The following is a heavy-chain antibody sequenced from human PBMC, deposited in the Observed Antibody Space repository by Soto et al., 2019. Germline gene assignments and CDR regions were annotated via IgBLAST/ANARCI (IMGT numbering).Heavy chain of an antibody. CDR3: ASSIAAAVTWFDP. D-gene: IGHD6-13*01. V-gene: IGHV4-59*08. Sequence: SETLSLTCTVSGGSISSYYWSWIRQPPGKGLEWIGYIYYSGSTNYNPSLKSRVTISVDTSKNQFSLKLSSVTAADTAVYYCASSIAAAVTWFDPWGQETLVTVSS. CDR1: GGSISSYY. J-gene: IGHJ5*02. CDR2: IYYSGST.